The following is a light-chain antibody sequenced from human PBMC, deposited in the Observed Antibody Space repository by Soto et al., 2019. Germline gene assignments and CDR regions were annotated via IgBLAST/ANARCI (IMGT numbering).Light chain of an antibody. CDR1: QIVTSSY. CDR3: QQYGRSPA. J-gene: IGKJ4*01. V-gene: IGKV3-20*01. CDR2: GPS. Sequence: EIVLTQSPGTLSLSPGERATLSCRASQIVTSSYLAWYQQKPGQAPRLLIYGPSSRATGIPDRFSGSGSGTDFTLTISRLEPEDFAAYYCQQYGRSPAFSGGTKGDIK.